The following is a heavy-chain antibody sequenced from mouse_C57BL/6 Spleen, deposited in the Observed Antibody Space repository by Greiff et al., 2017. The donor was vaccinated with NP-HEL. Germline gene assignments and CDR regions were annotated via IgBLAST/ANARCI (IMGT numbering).Heavy chain of an antibody. Sequence: EVQLVESGGGLVKPGGSLKLSCAASGFTFSSYTMSWVRQTPEKRLEWVATISGGGGNTYYPDSVKGRFTISRDNAKNTLYLQMSSLRSEDTALDYCARHYYGCYAMDYWGQGTSVTVSS. CDR1: GFTFSSYT. CDR3: ARHYYGCYAMDY. J-gene: IGHJ4*01. V-gene: IGHV5-9*01. D-gene: IGHD1-1*01. CDR2: ISGGGGNT.